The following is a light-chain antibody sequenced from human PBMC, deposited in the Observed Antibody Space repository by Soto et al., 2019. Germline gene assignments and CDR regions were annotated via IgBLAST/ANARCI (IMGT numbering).Light chain of an antibody. V-gene: IGKV1-39*01. CDR3: QQYDKYST. Sequence: DIQMTQSPSSLSASVGDRVTITCRASQSISSYLHWYQQKPGKAPKLLIYAASNLQTGVPSRFSASGSGTEFTLTVTSLQPEDFATYFCQQYDKYSTFGHGTKVDVK. J-gene: IGKJ1*01. CDR2: AAS. CDR1: QSISSY.